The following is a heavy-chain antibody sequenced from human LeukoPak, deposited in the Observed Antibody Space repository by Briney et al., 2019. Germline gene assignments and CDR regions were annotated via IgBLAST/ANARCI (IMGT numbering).Heavy chain of an antibody. J-gene: IGHJ4*02. CDR1: GGSISSYY. Sequence: SETLSLTCTVSGGSISSYYWSWIRQPPGKGLEWIGYIYYRGSTNYNPSLKSRVTISVDTSKNQFSLKLSSVTAADTAVYYCARVLFSPYYYDSSGYYFDYWGQGTLVTVSS. CDR3: ARVLFSPYYYDSSGYYFDY. V-gene: IGHV4-59*01. CDR2: IYYRGST. D-gene: IGHD3-22*01.